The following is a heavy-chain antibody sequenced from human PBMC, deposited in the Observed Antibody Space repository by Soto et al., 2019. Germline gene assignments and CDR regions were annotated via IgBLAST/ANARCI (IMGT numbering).Heavy chain of an antibody. CDR1: GGSISSGYY. CDR3: ARDAPVALGVPNSIDV. V-gene: IGHV4-31*03. Sequence: QVQLQESGPGLVKPSQTLSLTCTVSGGSISSGYYWSWIRQHPVKGLEWIGYIYYSGNTYYNPSLKSRVSISLDTSKSQFSLKLDSVTAADTAVYYCARDAPVALGVPNSIDVWGQGTTVTVSS. J-gene: IGHJ6*02. D-gene: IGHD3-3*02. CDR2: IYYSGNT.